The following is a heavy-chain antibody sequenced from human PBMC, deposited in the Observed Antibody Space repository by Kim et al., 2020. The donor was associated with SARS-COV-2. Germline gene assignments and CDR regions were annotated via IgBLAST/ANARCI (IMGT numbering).Heavy chain of an antibody. CDR3: ARRRGSGTYLAYLYFDL. J-gene: IGHJ2*01. CDR1: EFTFSSYW. Sequence: GGSLRLSCAASEFTFSSYWMSWVRQAPGKGLEWVANIKQDGSEKYYVDSVKGRFTISRDNAKNSLYLQMNSLRAEDTAVYYCARRRGSGTYLAYLYFDL. CDR2: IKQDGSEK. D-gene: IGHD3-10*01. V-gene: IGHV3-7*01.